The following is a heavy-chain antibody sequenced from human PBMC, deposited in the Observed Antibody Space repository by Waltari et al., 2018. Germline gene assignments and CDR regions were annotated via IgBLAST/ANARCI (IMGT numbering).Heavy chain of an antibody. CDR2: IYYSGST. CDR1: GGSISSSSYY. J-gene: IGHJ4*02. CDR3: ARRDSSSFETDY. D-gene: IGHD6-13*01. V-gene: IGHV4-39*01. Sequence: QLQLQESGPGLVKPSETLSLTCTVSGGSISSSSYYWGWIRQPPGKGLEWIGSIYYSGSTYSNPSLKSRVTISVDTSKNQFSLKLSSVTAADTAVYYCARRDSSSFETDYWGQGTLVTVSS.